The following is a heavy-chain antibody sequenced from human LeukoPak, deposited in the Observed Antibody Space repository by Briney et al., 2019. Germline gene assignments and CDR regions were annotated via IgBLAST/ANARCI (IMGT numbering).Heavy chain of an antibody. CDR2: ISYDGSNK. CDR3: AKGTTCSSTSCLAYYYYGMDV. CDR1: GFTFSSYG. V-gene: IGHV3-30*18. D-gene: IGHD2-2*01. Sequence: PGGSLRLSCAASGFTFSSYGMHWVRQAPGKGLEWVAVISYDGSNKYYADSVKGRFTISRDNSKNTLYLQMNSLRAEDTAVYYCAKGTTCSSTSCLAYYYYGMDVWGKGTTVTVSS. J-gene: IGHJ6*04.